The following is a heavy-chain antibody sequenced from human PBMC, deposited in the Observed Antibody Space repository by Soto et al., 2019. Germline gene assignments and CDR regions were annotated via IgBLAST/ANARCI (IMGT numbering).Heavy chain of an antibody. CDR1: GYTFTSYG. V-gene: IGHV1-18*01. CDR2: ISAYNGNT. Sequence: ASVQVSYKASGYTFTSYGISWVRQAPGQGLEWMGWISAYNGNTNYAQKLQGRVTMTTDTSTSTAYMELRSLRSDDTAVYYCARTPYYDILTGYGDYWGQGTLVTVSS. CDR3: ARTPYYDILTGYGDY. J-gene: IGHJ4*02. D-gene: IGHD3-9*01.